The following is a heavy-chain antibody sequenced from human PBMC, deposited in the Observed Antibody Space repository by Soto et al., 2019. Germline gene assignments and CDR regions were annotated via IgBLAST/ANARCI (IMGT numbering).Heavy chain of an antibody. D-gene: IGHD4-17*01. CDR2: ISGSGSST. CDR1: GFIFSRYT. V-gene: IGHV3-23*01. J-gene: IGHJ4*02. Sequence: EVQVLESGGGLVQPGGSLRLSCAASGFIFSRYTMNWVRQAPGKGLEWVSAISGSGSSTYYADSVKGRFTISRDNSKNTLYLQMNSLRAEDTAVYYSVHGDYNVGFLYWGQGTLVTVSS. CDR3: VHGDYNVGFLY.